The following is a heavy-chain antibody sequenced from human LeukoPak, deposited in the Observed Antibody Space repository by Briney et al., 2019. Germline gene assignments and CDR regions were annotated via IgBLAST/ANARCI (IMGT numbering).Heavy chain of an antibody. V-gene: IGHV4-39*01. Sequence: SETLSLTCTVSGGSISSSSYYWGWIRQPPGKGLEWIGSIYYSGSTYYNPSHKSRVTISVDTSKNQFSLKLSSVTAADTAVYYCARGLVLPDYWGQGTLVTVSS. CDR1: GGSISSSSYY. J-gene: IGHJ4*02. CDR2: IYYSGST. D-gene: IGHD6-13*01. CDR3: ARGLVLPDY.